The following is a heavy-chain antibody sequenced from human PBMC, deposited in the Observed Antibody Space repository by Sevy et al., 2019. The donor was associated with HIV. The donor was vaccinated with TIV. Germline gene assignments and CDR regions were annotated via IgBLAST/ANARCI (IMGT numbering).Heavy chain of an antibody. Sequence: GGSLRLSCAASGFTFSSYSMNWVRQAPGKGLEWVSSISSSSSYIYYADSVKGRFTISRDNAKNSLYLQMNSLRAEDTAVYYCARDGYSSSALRYYYYMDVWGKGTTVTVSS. J-gene: IGHJ6*03. D-gene: IGHD6-6*01. CDR2: ISSSSSYI. CDR3: ARDGYSSSALRYYYYMDV. CDR1: GFTFSSYS. V-gene: IGHV3-21*01.